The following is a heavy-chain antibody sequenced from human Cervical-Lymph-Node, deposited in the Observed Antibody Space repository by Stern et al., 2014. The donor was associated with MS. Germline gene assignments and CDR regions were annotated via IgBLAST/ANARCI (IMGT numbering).Heavy chain of an antibody. CDR2: ISDSGGST. D-gene: IGHD6-13*01. Sequence: VQLVESGGGLVQPGGSLRLTCAASGFTFSSHAMSWVRQAPGKGLEWGSVISDSGGSTNYADSVKGRFTISRDNSKNTLYLQMNSLRAEDTAVYYCAKDEAALTAAAGNFDYWGQGTLVTVSS. CDR1: GFTFSSHA. J-gene: IGHJ4*02. CDR3: AKDEAALTAAAGNFDY. V-gene: IGHV3-23*04.